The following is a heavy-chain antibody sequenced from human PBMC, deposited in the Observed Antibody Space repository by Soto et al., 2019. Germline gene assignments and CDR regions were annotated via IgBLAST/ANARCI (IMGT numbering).Heavy chain of an antibody. Sequence: ESGGGVVQPGRSLRLSCAASGFTFSNYGMHWVRQAPGKGLEWVAVIWYDGSNKNYADSVKGRFTISRDNSKNTVYLQMNSLRAEDTAVYYCARDWLYSGSPINYFDYWGQGTLVTVSS. CDR3: ARDWLYSGSPINYFDY. J-gene: IGHJ4*02. CDR2: IWYDGSNK. V-gene: IGHV3-33*01. D-gene: IGHD1-26*01. CDR1: GFTFSNYG.